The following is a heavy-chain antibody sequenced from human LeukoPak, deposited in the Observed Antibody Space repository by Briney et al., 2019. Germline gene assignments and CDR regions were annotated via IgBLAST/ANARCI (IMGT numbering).Heavy chain of an antibody. D-gene: IGHD2-15*01. CDR1: GGSISSSY. Sequence: SETLSLICTVSGGSISSSYWSWIRQPPGKGLEWIGYIYYTGSTNYNPSLKSRVTISVDTSKNQFSLRLSSVTAADTAVYYCARFSPYCSGSSCYVSFLDYWGQGTLVTVSS. CDR3: ARFSPYCSGSSCYVSFLDY. CDR2: IYYTGST. V-gene: IGHV4-59*01. J-gene: IGHJ4*02.